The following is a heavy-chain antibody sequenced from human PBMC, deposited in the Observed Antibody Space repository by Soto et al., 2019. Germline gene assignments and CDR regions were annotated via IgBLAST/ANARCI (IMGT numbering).Heavy chain of an antibody. J-gene: IGHJ4*02. CDR3: ARDPNGYKDY. V-gene: IGHV3-7*01. Sequence: EVQLVESGGGLVQPGGSLRLSCADSGFTFSRYWMSWVRQAPGKGLEWVADIKEDGSEKYYVDSVKGRFTISRDNAKNSLYLQMNSLRAEDTAVYSCARDPNGYKDYWGQGTLVTVSS. D-gene: IGHD1-20*01. CDR2: IKEDGSEK. CDR1: GFTFSRYW.